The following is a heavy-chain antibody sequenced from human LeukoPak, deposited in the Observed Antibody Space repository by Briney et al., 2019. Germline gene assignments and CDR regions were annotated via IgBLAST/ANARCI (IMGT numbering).Heavy chain of an antibody. V-gene: IGHV3-21*01. Sequence: GGSLRLSCAASGFTFSSYSMNWVRQAPGKGLEWVSSISSSSSYIYYADSVKGRFTISRDNAKNSLYLQMNSLRAEDTAVYYCARDPKAAAYYYYYMDVWGKGTTVTVSS. D-gene: IGHD6-13*01. J-gene: IGHJ6*03. CDR2: ISSSSSYI. CDR1: GFTFSSYS. CDR3: ARDPKAAAYYYYYMDV.